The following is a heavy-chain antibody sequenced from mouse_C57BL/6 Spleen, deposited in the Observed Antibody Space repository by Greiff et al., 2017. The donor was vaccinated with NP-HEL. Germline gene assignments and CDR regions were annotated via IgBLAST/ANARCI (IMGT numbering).Heavy chain of an antibody. J-gene: IGHJ4*01. Sequence: EVQRVESGGGLVQPKGSLKLSCAASGFSFNTYAMNWVRQAPGKGLEWVARIRSKSNNYATYYADSVKDRFTISRDDSESMLYLQMNNLKTEDTAMYYYVRHDYLYAMDYWGQGTSVTVSS. CDR2: IRSKSNNYAT. CDR3: VRHDYLYAMDY. CDR1: GFSFNTYA. D-gene: IGHD2-4*01. V-gene: IGHV10-1*01.